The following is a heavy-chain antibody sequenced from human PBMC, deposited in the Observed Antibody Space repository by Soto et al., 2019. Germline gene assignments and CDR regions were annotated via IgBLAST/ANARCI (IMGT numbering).Heavy chain of an antibody. CDR2: IIPIFGTA. J-gene: IGHJ4*02. D-gene: IGHD2-2*01. CDR1: GGTFSSYA. CDR3: ARQCISTRCYVDY. V-gene: IGHV1-69*12. Sequence: QVQLVQSGAEVKKPGSSVKVSCKASGGTFSSYAISWVRQAPGQGLEWMGGIIPIFGTANYAQKFQGRVTITADESTSPAYMELSRLGAEDTAVYYCARQCISTRCYVDYWGQGTLVTVSS.